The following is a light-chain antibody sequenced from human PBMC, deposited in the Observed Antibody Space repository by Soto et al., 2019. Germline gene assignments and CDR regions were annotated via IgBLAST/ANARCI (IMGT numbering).Light chain of an antibody. CDR2: AAS. CDR1: QSISSY. Sequence: DIQMTQSPSSLSASVGDRVTITCRASQSISSYLNWYQQKPGKAPKLLIFAASTLQTGVPSRFSGSGSGTDFTLTISSLQPEDFATYYCQQSYSIPRPFGQGTKVEIK. V-gene: IGKV1-39*01. CDR3: QQSYSIPRP. J-gene: IGKJ1*01.